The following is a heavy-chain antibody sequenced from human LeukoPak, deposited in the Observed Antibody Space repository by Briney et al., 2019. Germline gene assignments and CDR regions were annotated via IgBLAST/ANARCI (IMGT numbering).Heavy chain of an antibody. CDR3: AKDGSRRGKNWFDP. CDR2: INEDGGTT. V-gene: IGHV3-43*02. J-gene: IGHJ5*02. D-gene: IGHD2-15*01. Sequence: GGSLRLSCAASGFTFDDYAMHWVRQAPGKLLEWVSLINEDGGTTYYADSVKGRFTISRDNSKKSLYLQMNSLRTEDTAFYYCAKDGSRRGKNWFDPWGQGTLVTVSS. CDR1: GFTFDDYA.